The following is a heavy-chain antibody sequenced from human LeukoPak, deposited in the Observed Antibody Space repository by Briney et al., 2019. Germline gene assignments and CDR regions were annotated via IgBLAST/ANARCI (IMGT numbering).Heavy chain of an antibody. CDR2: IYYSGST. CDR1: GGSISSYY. J-gene: IGHJ6*02. Sequence: PSETLSLTCTVSGGSISSYYWSWIRQPPGKGLEWIGYIYYSGSTNYNPSLKSRVTISVDTSKNQFSLKLSSVTAADTAVYYCARLGYYYDSTLLGGMDVWGQGTTVTVSS. V-gene: IGHV4-59*08. CDR3: ARLGYYYDSTLLGGMDV. D-gene: IGHD3-22*01.